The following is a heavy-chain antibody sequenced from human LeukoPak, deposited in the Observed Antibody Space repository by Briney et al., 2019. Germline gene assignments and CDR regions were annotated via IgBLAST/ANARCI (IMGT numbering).Heavy chain of an antibody. D-gene: IGHD1-26*01. CDR1: RFTLSSSE. V-gene: IGHV3-48*03. CDR2: IIPSGTTI. J-gene: IGHJ3*02. Sequence: PGGSLRLFCAPPRFTLSSSEVNSVRQAPGKGLEWVSHIIPSGTTIYYAGSVKGRFTISRDNAKNSLYLQMNNLRAEDTAIYYCAREGIGSLNDAFDIWGQGTMVSVSS. CDR3: AREGIGSLNDAFDI.